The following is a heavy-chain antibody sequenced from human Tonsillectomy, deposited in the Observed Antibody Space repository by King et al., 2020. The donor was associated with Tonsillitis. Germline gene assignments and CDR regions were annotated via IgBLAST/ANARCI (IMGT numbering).Heavy chain of an antibody. CDR3: ARRLLDDGSTYFDDAFDI. CDR1: GYIFTSYW. V-gene: IGHV5-51*03. D-gene: IGHD3-3*01. Sequence: QLVQSGAEVKKPGESLKISCKGSGYIFTSYWIGWVRQMPGKALEWMGIIYPGDSDTRYSPSFQGQVTISADKSIYTAYLQWTSLKASDTAMYYCARRLLDDGSTYFDDAFDIWGQGTMVTVSS. CDR2: IYPGDSDT. J-gene: IGHJ3*02.